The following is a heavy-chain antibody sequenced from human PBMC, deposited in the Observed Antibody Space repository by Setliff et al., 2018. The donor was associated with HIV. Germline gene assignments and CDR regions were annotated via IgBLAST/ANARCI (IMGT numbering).Heavy chain of an antibody. CDR1: GYTFTSYG. V-gene: IGHV1-18*01. Sequence: ASVKVSCKPSGYTFTSYGINWVRQAPGQGLEWMGWISGYNGKTNYAQKFQGRVTMTTDTSTSTAYMELRSLRSDDTAVYYCARDLFTSGSDRSRQAGYYYYYYMDVGAKGPRSPSP. D-gene: IGHD3-10*01. J-gene: IGHJ6*03. CDR2: ISGYNGKT. CDR3: ARDLFTSGSDRSRQAGYYYYYYMDV.